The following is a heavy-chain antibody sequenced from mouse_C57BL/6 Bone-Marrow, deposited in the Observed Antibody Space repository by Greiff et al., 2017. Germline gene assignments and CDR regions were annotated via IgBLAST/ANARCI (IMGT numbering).Heavy chain of an antibody. D-gene: IGHD2-2*01. V-gene: IGHV1-54*01. CDR3: AIWLRRKGFAY. CDR2: INPGSGGT. CDR1: GYAFTNYL. J-gene: IGHJ3*01. Sequence: VKLQESGAELVRPGTSVKVSCKASGYAFTNYLIEWVKQRPGQGLEWIGVINPGSGGTNYNEKFKGKATLTADKSSSTAYMQLSSLTSEDSAVYFCAIWLRRKGFAYWGQGTLVTVSA.